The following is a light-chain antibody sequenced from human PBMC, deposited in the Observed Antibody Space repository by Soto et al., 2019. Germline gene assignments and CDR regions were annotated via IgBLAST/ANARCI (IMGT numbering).Light chain of an antibody. Sequence: QPVLTQPASVSGSPGQSITISCTGTSNDVGHDNYVSWYQQFPGKVPKLIFYDVSNRPSGVSNRFSGSKSGNTAYLTISGPQADDEADYYCSSYTSSGTYVFGTGTKVTVL. J-gene: IGLJ1*01. CDR1: SNDVGHDNY. V-gene: IGLV2-14*03. CDR3: SSYTSSGTYV. CDR2: DVS.